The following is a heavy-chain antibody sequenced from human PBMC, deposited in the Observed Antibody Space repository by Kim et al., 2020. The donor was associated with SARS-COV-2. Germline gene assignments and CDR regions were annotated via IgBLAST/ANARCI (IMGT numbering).Heavy chain of an antibody. Sequence: ASVKVSCKASGYTFTSYFMHWVRQAPGQGLEWMGVINPNGGSTSYAQKFQGRVTMTRDTSTSTVYMELSSLRSEDTAVYYCARRRGGVRAEYYFDYWGQGTLVTVSS. V-gene: IGHV1-46*01. CDR2: INPNGGST. D-gene: IGHD3-10*01. CDR3: ARRRGGVRAEYYFDY. CDR1: GYTFTSYF. J-gene: IGHJ4*02.